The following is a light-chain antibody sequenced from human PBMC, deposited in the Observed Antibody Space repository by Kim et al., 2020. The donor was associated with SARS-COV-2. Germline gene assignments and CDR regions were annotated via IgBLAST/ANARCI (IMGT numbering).Light chain of an antibody. J-gene: IGLJ1*01. CDR3: MIWPSNASGYV. CDR2: YYSDSDK. Sequence: QPVLTQPPSSSASPGESARLTCTLPSDINVGSYNIYWYQQKPRSPPRYLLYYYSDSDKGQGSGVPSRFSGSKDASANTGILLISGLQSEDEADYYCMIWPSNASGYVFGTGTKVTVL. V-gene: IGLV5-37*01. CDR1: SDINVGSYN.